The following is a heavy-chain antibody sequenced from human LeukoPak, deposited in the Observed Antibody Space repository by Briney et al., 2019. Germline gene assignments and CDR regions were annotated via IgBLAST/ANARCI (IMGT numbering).Heavy chain of an antibody. CDR2: ISHDGSVK. J-gene: IGHJ4*02. Sequence: PGTSLRLSCAASGFNFSSNFMHWVRQAPGKGLEWITIISHDGSVKNYADSVKGRFTLSRDNSRNTLDLQMNSLRAEDTAVYYCAKSHYGSGSYYPDSFDYWGQGTLVTVSS. CDR1: GFNFSSNF. V-gene: IGHV3-30*18. D-gene: IGHD3-10*01. CDR3: AKSHYGSGSYYPDSFDY.